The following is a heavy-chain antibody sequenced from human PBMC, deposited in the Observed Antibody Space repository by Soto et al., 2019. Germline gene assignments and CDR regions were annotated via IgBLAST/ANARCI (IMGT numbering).Heavy chain of an antibody. V-gene: IGHV5-51*01. D-gene: IGHD3-3*01. CDR3: ARRATYYDFWSGYRNWFDP. Sequence: GESLKISCQGSGYSFTNYWISWVRQMPGKGLEWMGIIYPGDSDTRYSPSFQGQVTISADKSISTAYLQWSSLKASDTAMYYCARRATYYDFWSGYRNWFDPWGQGTLVTVSS. J-gene: IGHJ5*02. CDR1: GYSFTNYW. CDR2: IYPGDSDT.